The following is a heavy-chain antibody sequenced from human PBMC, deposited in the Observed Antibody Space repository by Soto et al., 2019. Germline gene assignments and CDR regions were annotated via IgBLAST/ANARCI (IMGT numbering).Heavy chain of an antibody. CDR2: IYYSGST. J-gene: IGHJ6*02. Sequence: PSETLSLTCTVSGGSISSYYWSWIRQPPGKGLEWIGYIYYSGSTNYNPSLKSRVTISVDTSKNQFSLKLSSVTAADTAVYYCARDRSVTPPHYGMDVWGQGTTVTV. D-gene: IGHD4-4*01. CDR1: GGSISSYY. V-gene: IGHV4-59*01. CDR3: ARDRSVTPPHYGMDV.